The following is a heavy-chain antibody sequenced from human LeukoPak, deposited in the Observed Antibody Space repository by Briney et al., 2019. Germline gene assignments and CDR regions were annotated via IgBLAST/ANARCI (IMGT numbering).Heavy chain of an antibody. CDR2: INPNSGGT. V-gene: IGHV1-2*02. Sequence: ASVKVSCKASGYTFTGYDMHSVRQAPGQELEWMGWINPNSGGTNYAQKFQGRVTMTRDTSISTAYMELSRLRSDDTAVYYCARVPAAIYYGMDVWGQGTTVTVSS. CDR1: GYTFTGYD. CDR3: ARVPAAIYYGMDV. D-gene: IGHD2-2*01. J-gene: IGHJ6*02.